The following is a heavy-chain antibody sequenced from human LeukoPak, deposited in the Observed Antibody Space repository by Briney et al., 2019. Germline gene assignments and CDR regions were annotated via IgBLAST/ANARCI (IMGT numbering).Heavy chain of an antibody. CDR3: AKPHFDD. Sequence: GGSLRLSCAASGFGMHWVRQAPGKGLEWVAFIRYDGSNKYYADSVKGRFTISRDNSKNTLYLQMNSLRAGDTAVYYCAKPHFDDWGQGTLVTVSS. CDR2: IRYDGSNK. CDR1: GFG. V-gene: IGHV3-30*02. J-gene: IGHJ4*02.